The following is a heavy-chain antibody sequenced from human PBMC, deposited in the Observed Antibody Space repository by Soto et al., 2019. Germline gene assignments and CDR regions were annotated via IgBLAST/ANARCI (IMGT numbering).Heavy chain of an antibody. V-gene: IGHV4-39*01. CDR1: GGSISSSSYY. CDR2: IYYSGST. Sequence: QLQLQESGPGLVKPSETLSLTCTVSGGSISSSSYYWGWIRQPPGKGLEWIGSIYYSGSTYYNPSLKSRVTISVDTSKNQFSLKLSSVTAADTAVYYCARAEITMVRGEEYNWFDPWGQGTLVTVSS. CDR3: ARAEITMVRGEEYNWFDP. D-gene: IGHD3-10*01. J-gene: IGHJ5*02.